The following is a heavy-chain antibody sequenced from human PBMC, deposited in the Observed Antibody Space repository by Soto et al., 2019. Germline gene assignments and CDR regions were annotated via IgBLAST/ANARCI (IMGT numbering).Heavy chain of an antibody. Sequence: QVQLVQSGAEVKKPGASVKVSCKASGYTFTSYAMHWVRQAPGQRLEWMGWINAGNGNTKYSQKFQGRVIITRDTSASTAYMELSSLRSEDTAVYYYATSSGWYLAFDYWGQGTLVTVSS. CDR1: GYTFTSYA. D-gene: IGHD6-19*01. CDR3: ATSSGWYLAFDY. CDR2: INAGNGNT. J-gene: IGHJ4*02. V-gene: IGHV1-3*01.